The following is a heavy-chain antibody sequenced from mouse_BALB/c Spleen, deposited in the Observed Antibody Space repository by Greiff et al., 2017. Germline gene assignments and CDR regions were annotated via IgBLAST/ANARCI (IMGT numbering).Heavy chain of an antibody. CDR3: VSGNWVVMDY. CDR1: GFTFNTYA. J-gene: IGHJ4*01. V-gene: IGHV10-1*02. CDR2: IRSKSNNYAT. Sequence: EVKLVESGGGLVQPKGSLKLSCAASGFTFNTYAMNWVRQAPGKGLEWVARIRSKSNNYATYYADSVKDRFTISRDDSQSMLYLQMNNLKTEDTAMYYCVSGNWVVMDYWGQGTSVTVSS. D-gene: IGHD4-1*01.